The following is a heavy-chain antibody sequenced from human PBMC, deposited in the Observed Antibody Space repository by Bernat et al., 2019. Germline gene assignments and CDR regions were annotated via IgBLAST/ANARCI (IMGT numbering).Heavy chain of an antibody. CDR2: IKSKPNGGTT. Sequence: EVHLVESGGGSVKPGGSLRLSCAGSGFTFSNAWMNWVRQAPGKGLEWVGRIKSKPNGGTTDYAAPVSGRFTISRDDSKSTVYLQMNSLKTEDTAVYYCSTGGYYMDYWGQGTLVTVSS. D-gene: IGHD6-25*01. V-gene: IGHV3-15*07. CDR1: GFTFSNAW. CDR3: STGGYYMDY. J-gene: IGHJ4*02.